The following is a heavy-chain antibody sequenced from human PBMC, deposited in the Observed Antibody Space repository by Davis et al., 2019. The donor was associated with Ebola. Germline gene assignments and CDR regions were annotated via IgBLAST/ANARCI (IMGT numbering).Heavy chain of an antibody. Sequence: AASVKVSCKASGGTFSSYGISWVRQAPGQGLEWMGGIIPIFGTANYAQKFQGRVTITADKSTSTAYMELSSLRSVDTAVYYCARGGYYYGMDVWGQGTTVTVSS. J-gene: IGHJ6*02. CDR2: IIPIFGTA. CDR3: ARGGYYYGMDV. CDR1: GGTFSSYG. V-gene: IGHV1-69*06.